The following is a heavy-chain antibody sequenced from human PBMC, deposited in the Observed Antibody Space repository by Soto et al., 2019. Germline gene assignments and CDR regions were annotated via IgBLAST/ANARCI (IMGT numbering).Heavy chain of an antibody. CDR1: GYSVSSNSAA. CDR3: ASGPRSWFDY. Sequence: PSHTLSLTCAISGYSVSSNSAALNWIRQSPSRGLEWLGRTYYRSKWYNDYAVSVKSRITINPDTSKNQFSLQLNSVTPEDTAVYYCASGPRSWFDYWGQGTLVTVSS. CDR2: TYYRSKWYN. V-gene: IGHV6-1*01. J-gene: IGHJ5*01.